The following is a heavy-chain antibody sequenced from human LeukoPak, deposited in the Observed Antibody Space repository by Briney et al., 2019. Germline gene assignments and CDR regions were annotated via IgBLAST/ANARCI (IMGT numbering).Heavy chain of an antibody. CDR3: AKDKSAGYSSGWYQTDY. V-gene: IGHV3-23*01. CDR1: GFTFSIYA. D-gene: IGHD6-19*01. Sequence: GGSLRLSCAASGFTFSIYAMSWVRQAPGKGLEWVSTISGSGGSTYYADSVKGRFTMSRDSSKNTLYLQMNSLRAEDTAVYYCAKDKSAGYSSGWYQTDYWGQGTLVTVSS. J-gene: IGHJ4*02. CDR2: ISGSGGST.